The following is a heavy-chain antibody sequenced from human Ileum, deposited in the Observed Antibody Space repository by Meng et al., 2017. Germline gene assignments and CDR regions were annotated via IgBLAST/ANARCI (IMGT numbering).Heavy chain of an antibody. D-gene: IGHD2-21*01. V-gene: IGHV4-4*02. CDR2: FHPGSGA. Sequence: LHGAVAGTVKHLGTPSLTCAVSGGSISGGTWWSWVRQPPGKGLQWIGQFHPGSGAAYNPSLETRVTISVDTSKNQFSLELTSVTAADTAVYYCAKNGAYCLESWGQGTLVTVSS. J-gene: IGHJ4*02. CDR1: GGSISGGTW. CDR3: AKNGAYCLES.